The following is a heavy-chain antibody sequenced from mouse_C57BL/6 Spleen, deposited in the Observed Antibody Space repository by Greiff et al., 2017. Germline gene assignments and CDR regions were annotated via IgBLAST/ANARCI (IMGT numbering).Heavy chain of an antibody. J-gene: IGHJ1*03. CDR2: IDPETGGT. CDR1: GYTFTDYE. V-gene: IGHV1-15*01. Sequence: VQLQQSGAELVRPGASVTLSCKASGYTFTDYEMHWVKQTPVHGLEWIGAIDPETGGTAYNQKFKGKAILTADKSSSTAYMELRSLTSEDSAVYYCTRFTTVVATDWYFDVWGTGTTVTVSS. CDR3: TRFTTVVATDWYFDV. D-gene: IGHD1-1*01.